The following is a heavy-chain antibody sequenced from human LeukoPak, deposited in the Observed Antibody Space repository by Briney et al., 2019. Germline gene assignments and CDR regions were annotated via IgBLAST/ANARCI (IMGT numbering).Heavy chain of an antibody. CDR1: GGSFSGYY. Sequence: SETLSLTCAVYGGSFSGYYWSWIRQPPGKGLEWIGEINHSGSTNYNPSLKSRVTISVDTSKNQFSLKLSSVTAADTAVYYCARTRGVWSGYLLFDPWGQGTLVTVSS. CDR3: ARTRGVWSGYLLFDP. V-gene: IGHV4-34*01. CDR2: INHSGST. D-gene: IGHD3-3*01. J-gene: IGHJ5*02.